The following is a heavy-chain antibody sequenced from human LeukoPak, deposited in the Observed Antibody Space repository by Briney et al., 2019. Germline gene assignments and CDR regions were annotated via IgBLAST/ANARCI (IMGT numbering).Heavy chain of an antibody. CDR3: AKDSGFYCSSTSCSDPDY. CDR1: GFTFSSYG. V-gene: IGHV3-30*02. D-gene: IGHD2-2*01. CDR2: TRYDGSNK. J-gene: IGHJ4*02. Sequence: GGSLRLSCAASGFTFSSYGMHWVRQAPGKGLEWVAFTRYDGSNKYYADSVKGRFTISRDNSKNTLYLQMNSLRAEDTAVYYCAKDSGFYCSSTSCSDPDYWGQGTLVTVSS.